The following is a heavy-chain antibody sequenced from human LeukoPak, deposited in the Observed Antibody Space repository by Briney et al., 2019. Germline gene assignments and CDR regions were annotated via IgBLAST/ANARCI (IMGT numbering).Heavy chain of an antibody. V-gene: IGHV3-43*02. D-gene: IGHD6-19*01. J-gene: IGHJ4*02. CDR2: ISGDGGST. CDR3: ARESETSGWYDY. Sequence: GGSLRLSCAASGFTFSSYSMNWARQAPGKGLEWVSLISGDGGSTFYADSVRGRFTISRDNTRKSLSLQMSSLRSEDTALYYCARESETSGWYDYWGQGTLVTVSS. CDR1: GFTFSSYS.